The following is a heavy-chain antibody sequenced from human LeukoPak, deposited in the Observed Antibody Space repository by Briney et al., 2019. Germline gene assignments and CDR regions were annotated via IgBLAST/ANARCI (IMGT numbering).Heavy chain of an antibody. Sequence: GESLKISCKGSGYSFTSYWIGWVRQMPGKGLEWMGIIYPGDSDTRYSPSFQGQVTISADKSISTAYLQWSSLKASDTAMYYCARRAGNIVVVPAAPTNWFDPWGQGTLVTVSS. CDR3: ARRAGNIVVVPAAPTNWFDP. D-gene: IGHD2-2*01. CDR2: IYPGDSDT. J-gene: IGHJ5*02. CDR1: GYSFTSYW. V-gene: IGHV5-51*01.